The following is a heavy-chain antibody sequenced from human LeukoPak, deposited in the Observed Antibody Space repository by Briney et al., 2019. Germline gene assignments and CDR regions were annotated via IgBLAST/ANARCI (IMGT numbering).Heavy chain of an antibody. CDR3: ATRGGSYWSYAFDI. J-gene: IGHJ3*02. CDR2: IYYSGST. V-gene: IGHV4-59*01. D-gene: IGHD1-26*01. CDR1: GDSISSYY. Sequence: PSETLSLTCTVSGDSISSYYWSWIRQPPGKGLEWIGYIYYSGSTNYNPSLKSRVTISVDTSKNQFSLKLSSVTAADTAVYYCATRGGSYWSYAFDIWGQGTMVTVSS.